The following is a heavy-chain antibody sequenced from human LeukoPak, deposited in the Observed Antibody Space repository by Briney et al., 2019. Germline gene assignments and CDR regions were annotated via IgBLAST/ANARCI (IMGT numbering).Heavy chain of an antibody. J-gene: IGHJ3*02. Sequence: SETLSLTCTVSGGSISSGGYYWSWIRQPPGKGLEWIGYIYHSGSTYYNPSLKSRVTISVDRSKNQFSLKLSSVTAADTAVYYCARDKIRLAGAFDIWGQGTMVTVSS. CDR2: IYHSGST. CDR1: GGSISSGGYY. D-gene: IGHD3-3*01. CDR3: ARDKIRLAGAFDI. V-gene: IGHV4-30-2*01.